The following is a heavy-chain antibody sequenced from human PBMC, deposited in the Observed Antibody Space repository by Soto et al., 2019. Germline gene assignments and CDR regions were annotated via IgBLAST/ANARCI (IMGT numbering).Heavy chain of an antibody. V-gene: IGHV4-34*01. D-gene: IGHD3-10*01. Sequence: PSETLSLTCAVYGGSFSGYYWSWIRQPPGKGLEWIGEINHSGSTNYNPSLKSRVTISVDTSKNQFSLKLSSVTAADTAVYYCARGLAYYYGSGSYYTTDAFDIWGQGTMVTVSS. CDR2: INHSGST. CDR3: ARGLAYYYGSGSYYTTDAFDI. J-gene: IGHJ3*02. CDR1: GGSFSGYY.